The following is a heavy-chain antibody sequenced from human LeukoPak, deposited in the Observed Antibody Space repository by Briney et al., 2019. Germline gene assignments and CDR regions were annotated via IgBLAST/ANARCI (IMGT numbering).Heavy chain of an antibody. CDR1: GYTFTSYY. CDR2: INPSGGST. D-gene: IGHD2-2*01. CDR3: ARVKGTITPRELTKDIVVVPAARNSWFDP. V-gene: IGHV1-46*01. J-gene: IGHJ5*02. Sequence: GASVKVSCKASGYTFTSYYMHWVRQAPGQGLEWMGIINPSGGSTSYAQKFQGRVTMTRDTSTSTVYMELSSLRSEDTAVYYCARVKGTITPRELTKDIVVVPAARNSWFDPWGQGTLVTVSS.